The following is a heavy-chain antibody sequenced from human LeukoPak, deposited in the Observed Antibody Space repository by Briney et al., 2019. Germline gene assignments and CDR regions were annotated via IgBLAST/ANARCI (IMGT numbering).Heavy chain of an antibody. CDR2: IYPGDSDT. D-gene: IGHD3-10*01. Sequence: GASLKISCKGSGYSFTSYWIGWVRQMPGRGLEWMGIIYPGDSDTTYSPSFQGQVTISADKSISTAYLQWSSLKASDTAMYYCARSTRDYYGSGSPADYWGQGTLVTVSS. V-gene: IGHV5-51*01. J-gene: IGHJ4*02. CDR3: ARSTRDYYGSGSPADY. CDR1: GYSFTSYW.